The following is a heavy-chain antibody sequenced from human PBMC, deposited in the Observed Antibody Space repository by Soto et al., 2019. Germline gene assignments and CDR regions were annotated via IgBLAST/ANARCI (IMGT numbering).Heavy chain of an antibody. D-gene: IGHD2-15*01. CDR2: IIPIFGTA. CDR3: ARGYCSGGSCYIVPGTLPYYYGMDV. V-gene: IGHV1-69*01. CDR1: GGTFSSYA. Sequence: QVQLVQSGAEVKKPGSSVKVSCKASGGTFSSYAISWVRQAPGQGLEWMGGIIPIFGTANYAQKFQGRVTSTADESTSTAYMELSSLRSEDTAVYYCARGYCSGGSCYIVPGTLPYYYGMDVWGQGTTVTVSS. J-gene: IGHJ6*02.